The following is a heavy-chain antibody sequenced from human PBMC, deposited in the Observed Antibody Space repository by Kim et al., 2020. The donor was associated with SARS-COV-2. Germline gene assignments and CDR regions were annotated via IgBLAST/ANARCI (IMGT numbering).Heavy chain of an antibody. CDR3: ARDTASTVLVGMDV. Sequence: SETLSLTCSVSGDSLTTSSYYWGWIRQSPGKGLEWIGSIYYSGNTYYNPSLESRVSISMDTSKNLYSLIVTSVTAADSAVYYCARDTASTVLVGMDVWGQGTTVIVSS. V-gene: IGHV4-39*02. CDR2: IYYSGNT. D-gene: IGHD2-8*01. J-gene: IGHJ6*02. CDR1: GDSLTTSSYY.